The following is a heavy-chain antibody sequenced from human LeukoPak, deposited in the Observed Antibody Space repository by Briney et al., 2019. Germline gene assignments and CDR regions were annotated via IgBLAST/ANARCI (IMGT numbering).Heavy chain of an antibody. CDR3: AKSWQYNWFDS. CDR2: ISGSGGTT. Sequence: GGSLRLSCAASGLTFSSYPMTWVRQAPGKGPEWVSDISGSGGTTYYAESVKGRFTISRDNSKNTLYLQMNSLRAEDTALYYCAKSWQYNWFDSWGQGTLVTVSS. V-gene: IGHV3-23*01. CDR1: GLTFSSYP. J-gene: IGHJ5*01. D-gene: IGHD5-12*01.